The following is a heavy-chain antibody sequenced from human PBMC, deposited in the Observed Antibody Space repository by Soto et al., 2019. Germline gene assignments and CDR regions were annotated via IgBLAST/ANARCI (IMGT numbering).Heavy chain of an antibody. D-gene: IGHD6-19*01. J-gene: IGHJ4*02. CDR3: AARVSVAGPAIDY. CDR2: VNAGNGNT. V-gene: IGHV1-3*01. Sequence: ASVKVSCKASGYTFTSYAIHWVRQAPGQRLEWMGWVNAGNGNTKYSQKLQGRVTITRDTSASTAYMELSSLRSEDTAVYYCAARVSVAGPAIDYWGQGTRVTVSS. CDR1: GYTFTSYA.